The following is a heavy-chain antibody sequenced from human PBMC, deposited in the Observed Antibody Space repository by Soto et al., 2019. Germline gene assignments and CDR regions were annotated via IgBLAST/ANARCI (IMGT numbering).Heavy chain of an antibody. CDR1: GYTFTSYD. D-gene: IGHD3-10*01. Sequence: ASVKVSCKASGYTFTSYDINWVRQATGQGLEWMGWVNPNSGNTGYAQKFQGRVTMTRNTSISTAYMELSSLRSEDTAVYYCARQKFGDYYYYYYMDVWGKGTTVTVSS. J-gene: IGHJ6*03. CDR2: VNPNSGNT. CDR3: ARQKFGDYYYYYYMDV. V-gene: IGHV1-8*01.